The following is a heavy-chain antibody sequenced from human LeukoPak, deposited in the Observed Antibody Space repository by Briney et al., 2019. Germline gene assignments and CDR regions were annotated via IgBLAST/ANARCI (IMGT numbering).Heavy chain of an antibody. J-gene: IGHJ4*02. CDR2: IIPIFGTA. CDR1: GGTFSSYA. CDR3: AGYDYGDYGVFDY. Sequence: SVKVSCKASGGTFSSYAISWVRQAPGQGLEWMGGIIPIFGTANYAQKFQGRVTITADESTSTAYMELSSLRSEDTAVYYCAGYDYGDYGVFDYWGQGTLVTVSS. D-gene: IGHD4-17*01. V-gene: IGHV1-69*01.